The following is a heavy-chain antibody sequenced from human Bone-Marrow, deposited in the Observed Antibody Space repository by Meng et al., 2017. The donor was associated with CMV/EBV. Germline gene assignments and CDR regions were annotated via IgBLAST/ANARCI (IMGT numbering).Heavy chain of an antibody. CDR2: IIPIFGTA. CDR3: ARSGIAARYNWFDP. CDR1: RGTFSSYA. V-gene: IGHV1-69*05. D-gene: IGHD6-6*01. J-gene: IGHJ5*02. Sequence: SVKVSCKASRGTFSSYAISWVRQAPGQGLEWMGGIIPIFGTANYAQKFQGRVTITTDESTSTAYMELSSLRSEETAVYYCARSGIAARYNWFDPWGQGTLVTVSS.